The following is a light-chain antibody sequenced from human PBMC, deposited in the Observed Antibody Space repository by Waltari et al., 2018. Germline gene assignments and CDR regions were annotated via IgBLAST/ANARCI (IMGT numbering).Light chain of an antibody. Sequence: QSVLPQPPSVSGAPGQRLPTSCTGSGPTIGARSDFTWYQQLPRADPKLLIYGSSTRPLGVPDRFFGSTSGTSASLAITGLQAEDEADYYCQSYDTSLSVVFGGGTKLTVL. CDR2: GSS. V-gene: IGLV1-40*01. J-gene: IGLJ3*02. CDR1: GPTIGARSD. CDR3: QSYDTSLSVV.